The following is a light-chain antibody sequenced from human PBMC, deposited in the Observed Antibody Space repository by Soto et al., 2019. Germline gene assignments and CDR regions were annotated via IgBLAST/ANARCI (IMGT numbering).Light chain of an antibody. CDR1: ESVSSN. Sequence: EILMTQSPATLSVSPGERAALSCRASESVSSNLAWYQQKPGQAPRLLIYGASTRATGIPARFSGSGSGTEFTLTISSLQSEDFAIYYCQQYNDWPPITFGQGTRLENK. CDR2: GAS. V-gene: IGKV3-15*01. CDR3: QQYNDWPPIT. J-gene: IGKJ5*01.